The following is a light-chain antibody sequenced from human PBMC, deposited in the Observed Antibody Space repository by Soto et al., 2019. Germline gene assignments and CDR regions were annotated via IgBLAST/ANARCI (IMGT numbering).Light chain of an antibody. Sequence: EIVLTQSPGTLSLSPGERATLSCRASQSVSSNLAWYQQRPGQAPRLLIYDTSSSATGIPEAFCGTGSSTDFTLTISRLETEDFAVYYCQQYGTSPPLTFGGGTKVDIK. CDR2: DTS. CDR3: QQYGTSPPLT. J-gene: IGKJ4*01. CDR1: QSVSSN. V-gene: IGKV3-20*01.